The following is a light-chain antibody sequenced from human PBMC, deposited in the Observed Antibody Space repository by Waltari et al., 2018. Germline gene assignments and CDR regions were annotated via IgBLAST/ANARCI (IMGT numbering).Light chain of an antibody. CDR2: DVS. CDR3: SSYTNSNPYVI. J-gene: IGLJ2*01. Sequence: QSALTQPASLSGSPRQSIPISCPGNTSYVGYFNYVPLYQQYPGKAPKIMIYDVSKRPSGVSNRFSGSKSGNTASLTISGLQAEDEANYYCSSYTNSNPYVIFGGGTNLTVL. CDR1: TSYVGYFNY. V-gene: IGLV2-14*01.